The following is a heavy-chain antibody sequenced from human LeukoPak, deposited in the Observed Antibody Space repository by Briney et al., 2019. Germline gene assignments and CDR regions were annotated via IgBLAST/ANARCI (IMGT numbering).Heavy chain of an antibody. CDR2: INPNSGGT. V-gene: IGHV1-2*06. CDR3: ARGSRGSDGRYYYYYMDV. J-gene: IGHJ6*03. D-gene: IGHD1-26*01. CDR1: GYTFTGYY. Sequence: ASVKVSCKASGYTFTGYYMHWVRQAPGQGLEWMGRINPNSGGTNYAQKFQGRVTMTRDTSISTAYMELSGLRSDDTAVYYCARGSRGSDGRYYYYYMDVWGKGTTVTVSS.